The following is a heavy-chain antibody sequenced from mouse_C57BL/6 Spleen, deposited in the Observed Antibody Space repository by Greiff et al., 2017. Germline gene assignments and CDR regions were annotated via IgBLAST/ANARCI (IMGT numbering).Heavy chain of an antibody. Sequence: VQGVESGPELVKPGASVKISCKASGYAFSSSWMNWVKQRPGKGLEWIGRIYPGDGDTNYNGKFKGTATLTADKPSSTAYTHLSSLTSEDSAVYFCARLRRGDWGQGTTLTVSS. CDR3: ARLRRGD. J-gene: IGHJ2*01. V-gene: IGHV1-82*01. CDR2: IYPGDGDT. D-gene: IGHD2-12*01. CDR1: GYAFSSSW.